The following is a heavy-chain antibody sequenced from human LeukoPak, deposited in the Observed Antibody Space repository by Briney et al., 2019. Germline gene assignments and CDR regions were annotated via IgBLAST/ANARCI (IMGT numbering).Heavy chain of an antibody. CDR2: ISSSGSTI. Sequence: QPGGSLRLSCAASGFTFSSYEMNWVRQAPGKGLEWVSYISSSGSTIYYADSVKGRFTISRDNAKNSLYLQMNSLRAEDTAVYYCARDFYDSSGYYYDYWGQGTLVTVSS. CDR1: GFTFSSYE. J-gene: IGHJ4*02. D-gene: IGHD3-22*01. CDR3: ARDFYDSSGYYYDY. V-gene: IGHV3-48*03.